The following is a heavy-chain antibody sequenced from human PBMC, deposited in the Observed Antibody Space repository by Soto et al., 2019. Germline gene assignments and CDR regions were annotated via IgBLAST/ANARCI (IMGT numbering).Heavy chain of an antibody. J-gene: IGHJ6*02. Sequence: QVQLVQSGAEVKKPGASVKVSCKASGYTFTSYGISWVRQAPGQGLEWMGWISAYNGNTNYAQKLQGRVTMTTDTSTSTAYMELRSLRSDDTAVYYCARPYSNSYYYYYYGMDVWGQGTTVTVSS. D-gene: IGHD4-4*01. V-gene: IGHV1-18*01. CDR1: GYTFTSYG. CDR3: ARPYSNSYYYYYYGMDV. CDR2: ISAYNGNT.